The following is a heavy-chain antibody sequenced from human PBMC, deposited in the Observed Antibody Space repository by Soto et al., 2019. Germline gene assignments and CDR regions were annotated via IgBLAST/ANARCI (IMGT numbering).Heavy chain of an antibody. Sequence: GALRLSCAASEFTFSSYAMSWVRQAPGKGLEWVSGISGSGDSTYYADSVKGRFTISRDNSKNTLYLQMNSLRAEDTAVYYWAKGVPGIAVAGTGYFQHWGQGTLVTVSS. J-gene: IGHJ1*01. CDR2: ISGSGDST. CDR1: EFTFSSYA. CDR3: AKGVPGIAVAGTGYFQH. D-gene: IGHD6-19*01. V-gene: IGHV3-23*01.